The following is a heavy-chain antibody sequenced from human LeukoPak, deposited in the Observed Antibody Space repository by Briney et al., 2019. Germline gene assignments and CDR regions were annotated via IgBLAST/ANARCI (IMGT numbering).Heavy chain of an antibody. J-gene: IGHJ6*03. D-gene: IGHD3-9*01. V-gene: IGHV4-4*07. CDR1: GGSISSYY. CDR3: ARERLDILTDSYYMDV. CDR2: IYTSGSN. Sequence: SETLSLTCTVSGGSISSYYWSWIRQPAGKGLEWIGRIYTSGSNNYNPSLKSRVTMSVDTSKNQFSLKLSSVTAADTAVYYCARERLDILTDSYYMDVWGKGTTVTISS.